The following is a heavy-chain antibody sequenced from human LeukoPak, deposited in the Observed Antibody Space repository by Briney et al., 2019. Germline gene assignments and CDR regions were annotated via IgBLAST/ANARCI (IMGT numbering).Heavy chain of an antibody. CDR1: GFTCSSNW. J-gene: IGHJ4*02. D-gene: IGHD2-15*01. Sequence: GGSLRLSCAASGFTCSSNWMSGVRQAPGKELEWVANIKQDGSEKYYVGSVKGRFTISRDNANNSLYLQMNSLRAEDTAVYYCASLDSVGYYFDYWGQGTLVTVSS. CDR2: IKQDGSEK. CDR3: ASLDSVGYYFDY. V-gene: IGHV3-7*01.